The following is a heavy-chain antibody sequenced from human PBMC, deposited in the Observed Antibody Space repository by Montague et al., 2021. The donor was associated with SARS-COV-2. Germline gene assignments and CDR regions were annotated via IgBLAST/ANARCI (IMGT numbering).Heavy chain of an antibody. Sequence: PALGKPTQTLTLTCTFSGFSLSTSAVGVGWIRQPPGKALQWLALIYWDDDKRYSPSLKTRLTVTKDTSKNQVVLTMTNMDPVDTATYYCAHLHTGSWSAYYSTWGQGTLVTVSS. D-gene: IGHD3-3*01. CDR3: AHLHTGSWSAYYST. CDR2: IYWDDDK. V-gene: IGHV2-5*02. CDR1: GFSLSTSAVG. J-gene: IGHJ5*02.